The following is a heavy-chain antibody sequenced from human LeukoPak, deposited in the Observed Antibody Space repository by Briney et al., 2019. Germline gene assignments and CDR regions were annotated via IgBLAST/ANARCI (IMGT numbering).Heavy chain of an antibody. Sequence: PGGSLRLSCAASGFTFNSYAMSWVRQAPGKGLEWVSGISGSTGNLYYEDSVRGRFTISRDNSKSTLHLQMNSLRPEDTATYYCAKDRSFYGAPWYLDIWGRGTLVTVSP. CDR3: AKDRSFYGAPWYLDI. D-gene: IGHD4-17*01. CDR2: ISGSTGNL. J-gene: IGHJ2*01. CDR1: GFTFNSYA. V-gene: IGHV3-23*01.